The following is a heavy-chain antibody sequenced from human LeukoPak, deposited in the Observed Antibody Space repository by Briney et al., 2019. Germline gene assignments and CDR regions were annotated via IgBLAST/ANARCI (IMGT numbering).Heavy chain of an antibody. V-gene: IGHV3-21*01. CDR1: GFNFSSYT. Sequence: GGPLRLSCTASGFNFSSYTMNWVRQAPGKGLEWVSSISGSGNSIYYAESLKGRFTVSRDNAKKSLYLQMNSLRADDTAMFFCARAAPKRGYTFGFDFWGQGTLVTVSS. D-gene: IGHD5-18*01. J-gene: IGHJ5*01. CDR2: ISGSGNSI. CDR3: ARAAPKRGYTFGFDF.